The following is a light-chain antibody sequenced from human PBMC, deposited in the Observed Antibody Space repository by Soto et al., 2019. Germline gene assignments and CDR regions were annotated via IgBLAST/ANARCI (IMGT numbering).Light chain of an antibody. J-gene: IGKJ4*01. V-gene: IGKV1-8*01. CDR1: QGISSY. Sequence: RVSQSPSTLSASIGDRVTITCRASQGISSYLAWYQQKPGKAPKLLIYAASTLQSGVPSRFSGSGSGTDFTLTISCLQSEDFATYYCQQYYSYPLTFAGGTKV. CDR2: AAS. CDR3: QQYYSYPLT.